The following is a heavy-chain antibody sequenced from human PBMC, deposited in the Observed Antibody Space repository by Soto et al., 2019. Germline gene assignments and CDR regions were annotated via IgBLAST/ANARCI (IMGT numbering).Heavy chain of an antibody. CDR1: GASISSGGYY. V-gene: IGHV4-31*03. CDR3: AREPSP. Sequence: PSETLSLTCTVSGASISSGGYYWGWIRQHPGKGLEWIGYIYYSGSTYYNPSLKSRVAISVDTSKNQFSMKLSSVTAADTVVYYCAREPSPWGQGTLVTVSS. J-gene: IGHJ5*02. CDR2: IYYSGST.